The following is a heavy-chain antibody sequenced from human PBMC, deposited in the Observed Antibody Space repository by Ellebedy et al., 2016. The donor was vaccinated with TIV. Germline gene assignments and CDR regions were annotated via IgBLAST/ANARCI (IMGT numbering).Heavy chain of an antibody. V-gene: IGHV3-7*01. J-gene: IGHJ2*01. CDR1: GFTLSNYW. CDR3: ARAIYGASYL. D-gene: IGHD4-17*01. CDR2: INEDGTKK. Sequence: GESLKISCTASGFTLSNYWITWVRQAPGRGLEWVANINEDGTKKHFVDSVRGRFTISRDDAGNSLFLQMNSLGAEDTAVYYCARAIYGASYLWGRGTLVTVSS.